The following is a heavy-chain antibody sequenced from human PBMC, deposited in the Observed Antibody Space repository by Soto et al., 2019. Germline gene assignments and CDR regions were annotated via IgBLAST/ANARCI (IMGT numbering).Heavy chain of an antibody. CDR3: ARGTPSPLIVRSSRGPWFDP. J-gene: IGHJ5*02. D-gene: IGHD2-15*01. Sequence: PSETLSLTCTVSCVSISSSSYFWGWIRQPPGGGLEWIVYMYYGGRTNYNPSLKSRVTISVDTSKMQVSLKLSSVTAADTAVYFCARGTPSPLIVRSSRGPWFDPWGQGTLVTVSS. CDR2: MYYGGRT. CDR1: CVSISSSSYF. V-gene: IGHV4-61*05.